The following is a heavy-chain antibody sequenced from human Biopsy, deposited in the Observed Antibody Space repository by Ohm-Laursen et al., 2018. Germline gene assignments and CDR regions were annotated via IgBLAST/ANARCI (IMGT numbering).Heavy chain of an antibody. CDR3: ARAGVGSDGTDSYYYGMDV. CDR2: ISPSGATT. Sequence: GSSVKVSCKASGNTFATYHIHWVRQAPGQGLEWMGVISPSGATTSFSQKFQGRITMTRDTSTGTVYMDLNSLGSEGTAVYYCARAGVGSDGTDSYYYGMDVWDPGTTVTVSS. CDR1: GNTFATYH. V-gene: IGHV1-46*01. D-gene: IGHD5-24*01. J-gene: IGHJ6*02.